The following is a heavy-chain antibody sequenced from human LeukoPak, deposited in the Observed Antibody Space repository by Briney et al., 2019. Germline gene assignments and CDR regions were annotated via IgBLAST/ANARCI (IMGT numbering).Heavy chain of an antibody. CDR1: GGSFSGYY. V-gene: IGHV4-34*01. CDR2: INHSGST. CDR3: ARDYVWGSYRYNDAWFDP. D-gene: IGHD3-16*02. Sequence: SETLSLTCAVYGGSFSGYYWSWIRQPPGKGLEWIGEINHSGSTNYNPSLKSRVAISVDTSKNQFSLKLSSVTAADTAVYYCARDYVWGSYRYNDAWFDPWGQGTLVTVSS. J-gene: IGHJ5*02.